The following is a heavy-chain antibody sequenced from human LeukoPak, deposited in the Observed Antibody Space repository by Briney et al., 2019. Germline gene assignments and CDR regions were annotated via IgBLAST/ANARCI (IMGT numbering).Heavy chain of an antibody. CDR2: IVVGSGNT. CDR3: AAGYCSSTSCYVPYYYYGMDV. CDR1: GFTFTSSA. J-gene: IGHJ6*02. Sequence: SVKVSCKASGFTFTSSAMQWVRQARGQRLEWIGWIVVGSGNTNYAQKFQERVTITRDMSTSTAYMELSSLRSEDTAVYYCAAGYCSSTSCYVPYYYYGMDVWGQGTTVTVSS. V-gene: IGHV1-58*02. D-gene: IGHD2-2*01.